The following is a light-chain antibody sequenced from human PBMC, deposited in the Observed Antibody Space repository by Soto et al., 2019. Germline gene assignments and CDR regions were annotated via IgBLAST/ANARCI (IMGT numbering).Light chain of an antibody. CDR3: QNYNSYSQFT. Sequence: DIQMTQSPPSLSASVGDRVTITCRASHAMSNYLAWYQQKPGKVPKLLIYGASTLQSGVPSRYSGSGSGTDFTLTISSLQPEDVATYYCQNYNSYSQFTFGPGTKVDFK. V-gene: IGKV1-27*01. CDR1: HAMSNY. CDR2: GAS. J-gene: IGKJ3*01.